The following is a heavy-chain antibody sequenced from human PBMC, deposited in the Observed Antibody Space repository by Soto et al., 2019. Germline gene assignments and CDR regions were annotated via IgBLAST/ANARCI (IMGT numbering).Heavy chain of an antibody. V-gene: IGHV3-23*01. J-gene: IGHJ4*02. CDR1: GVTFSSNA. Sequence: PRGALKVYCAASGVTFSSNAMSWVRQAPGKGLEWVSAISGSGGSTYYADSVKGRFTISRDNSKNTLYLQMNSLRAEDTAVYYCAKRPPDYYDSSGSDILPPDYWGQGTLVTVSS. D-gene: IGHD3-22*01. CDR2: ISGSGGST. CDR3: AKRPPDYYDSSGSDILPPDY.